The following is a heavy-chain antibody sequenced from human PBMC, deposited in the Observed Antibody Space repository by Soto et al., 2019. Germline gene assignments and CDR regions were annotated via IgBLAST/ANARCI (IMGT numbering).Heavy chain of an antibody. J-gene: IGHJ4*02. Sequence: PGGSLRLSCAASGFILSDYYMTWIRQAPGKGLEWISYISSSSTYTKYADSVKGRFTISRDNSKNSLYLQMNSLRVEDTAVYSCARGTSYSGYAEVEYWGQGTLVTVSS. CDR3: ARGTSYSGYAEVEY. V-gene: IGHV3-11*06. D-gene: IGHD5-12*01. CDR2: ISSSSTYT. CDR1: GFILSDYY.